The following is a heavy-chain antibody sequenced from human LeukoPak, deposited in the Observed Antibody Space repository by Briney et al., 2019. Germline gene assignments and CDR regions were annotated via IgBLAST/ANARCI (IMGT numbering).Heavy chain of an antibody. J-gene: IGHJ6*03. CDR1: WSSLSTSAMC. Sequence: SGPTLVNPTQTLTLTCTFSWSSLSTSAMCVSWIRQPPGKALVRLTRIDWDNDKYYSTSMKTRLTISKDTSKNQVVLTMTNMDPVDTATYFCARNPHQADNYYMDVWGKGTTVTVSS. V-gene: IGHV2-70*11. CDR2: IDWDNDK. CDR3: ARNPHQADNYYMDV. D-gene: IGHD2-2*01.